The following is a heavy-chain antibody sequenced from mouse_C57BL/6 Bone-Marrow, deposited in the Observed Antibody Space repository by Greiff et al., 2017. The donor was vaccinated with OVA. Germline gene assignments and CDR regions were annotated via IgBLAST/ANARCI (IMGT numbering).Heavy chain of an antibody. Sequence: EVQRVESVAELVRPGASVKLSCTASGFNIKNTYMHWVKQRPEQGLEWIGRIDPANGNTKYAPKFQGKATITADTSSNTAYLQLSSLTSEDTAIYYCAKGLYSNYGLWFAYWGQGTLVTVSA. CDR1: GFNIKNTY. V-gene: IGHV14-3*01. CDR2: IDPANGNT. CDR3: AKGLYSNYGLWFAY. D-gene: IGHD2-5*01. J-gene: IGHJ3*01.